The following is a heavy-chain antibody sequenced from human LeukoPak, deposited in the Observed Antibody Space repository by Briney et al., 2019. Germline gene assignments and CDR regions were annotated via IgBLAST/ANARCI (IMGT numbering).Heavy chain of an antibody. D-gene: IGHD2-21*02. Sequence: PSETLSLTCTVSGGSISSRSYYWGWVRQPPGKGLEWIGTIYHSGSTYYNPSLKSRLIISVDTSKNQFSLKLSSVTAADTAIYYCAGRDGALDYWGQGTLVTVSS. CDR3: AGRDGALDY. CDR1: GGSISSRSYY. J-gene: IGHJ4*02. CDR2: IYHSGST. V-gene: IGHV4-39*01.